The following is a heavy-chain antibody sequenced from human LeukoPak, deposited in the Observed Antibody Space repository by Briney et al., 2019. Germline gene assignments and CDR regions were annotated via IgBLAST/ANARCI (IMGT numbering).Heavy chain of an antibody. CDR1: GYTSTGYY. J-gene: IGHJ5*02. Sequence: GASVKVSCKASGYTSTGYYMHWVRQAPGQGLEWMGWINPNSGGTNYAQKFQGRVTMTRDTSISTAYMELSRLRSDDTAVYYCARGGPEIGIAAAGRENWFDPWGQGTLVTVSS. D-gene: IGHD6-13*01. CDR2: INPNSGGT. V-gene: IGHV1-2*02. CDR3: ARGGPEIGIAAAGRENWFDP.